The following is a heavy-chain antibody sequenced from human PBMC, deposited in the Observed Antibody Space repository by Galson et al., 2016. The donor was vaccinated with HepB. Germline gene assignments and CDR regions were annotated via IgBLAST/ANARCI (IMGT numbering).Heavy chain of an antibody. Sequence: ETLSLTCSVSRGFDSYVSSFWGWVRQTPGKGLEWIANINYIGTTHYNPSLKSRLTMSADRSKSQFSLNLRSETAADTALYYCVRDIRGSSRYGNSFDFWGQGTLVTVSS. CDR1: RGFDSYVSSF. CDR2: INYIGTT. V-gene: IGHV4-39*07. CDR3: VRDIRGSSRYGNSFDF. J-gene: IGHJ4*02. D-gene: IGHD2-2*01.